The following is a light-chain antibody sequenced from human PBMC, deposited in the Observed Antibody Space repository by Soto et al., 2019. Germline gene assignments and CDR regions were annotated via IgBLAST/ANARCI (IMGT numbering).Light chain of an antibody. CDR3: HQRSNWPPS. CDR2: DAS. Sequence: EIVLTQSPATLSLSPGERATLSCRASQSVSSLLAWYQQKPGQAPRLLIYDASNRATGIPARFSGSGSGTDFTLPISSLEPEDFALYYCHQRSNWPPSFGPGTTVDIK. V-gene: IGKV3-11*01. J-gene: IGKJ3*01. CDR1: QSVSSL.